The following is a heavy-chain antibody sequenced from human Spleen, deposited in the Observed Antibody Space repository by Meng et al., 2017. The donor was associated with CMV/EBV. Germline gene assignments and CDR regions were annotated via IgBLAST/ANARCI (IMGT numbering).Heavy chain of an antibody. CDR3: ARTVPVSDYDVLTGYAYGMDV. V-gene: IGHV1-2*02. D-gene: IGHD3-9*01. J-gene: IGHJ6*02. CDR2: INPNSGGT. CDR1: GYTFTGYY. Sequence: ASVKVSCKASGYTFTGYYLHWVRQAPGQGLEWMGWINPNSGGTNYAQKFEGGVTTTRDTSISTAYMELSRLRSDDTAVYYCARTVPVSDYDVLTGYAYGMDVWGQGTTVTVSS.